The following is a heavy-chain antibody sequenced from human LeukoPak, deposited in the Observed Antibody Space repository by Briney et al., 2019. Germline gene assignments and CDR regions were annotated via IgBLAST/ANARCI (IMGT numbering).Heavy chain of an antibody. CDR1: GFTFDDYG. J-gene: IGHJ3*02. CDR2: INWNGGST. CDR3: AREASYYDSSGYYYASAFDI. V-gene: IGHV3-20*04. D-gene: IGHD3-22*01. Sequence: PGGSLRLSCAASGFTFDDYGMSWVRQAPGKGLEWVSGINWNGGSTGYADSVKGRFTISRDNAKNSLYLQMNSLRAEDTALYYCAREASYYDSSGYYYASAFDIWGQGTMVTVSS.